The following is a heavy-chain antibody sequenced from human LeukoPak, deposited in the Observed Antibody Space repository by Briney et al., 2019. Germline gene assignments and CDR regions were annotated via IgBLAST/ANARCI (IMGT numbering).Heavy chain of an antibody. CDR1: GFSLSTRRMR. D-gene: IGHD2-2*02. V-gene: IGHV2-70*04. J-gene: IGHJ6*03. CDR2: IDWDDDK. Sequence: SGPTLVNPTQTLTLTCTLSGFSLSTRRMRVSWIRQPPGKALEWLARIDWDDDKFYSTSLKTRLTISKDTSKNQVVLTMTNMDPVDTATYYCARMRGDTLGMDVWGKGTTVTVSS. CDR3: ARMRGDTLGMDV.